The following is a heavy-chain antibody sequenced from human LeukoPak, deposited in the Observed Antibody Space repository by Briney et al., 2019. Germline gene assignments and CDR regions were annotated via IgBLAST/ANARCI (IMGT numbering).Heavy chain of an antibody. CDR3: ASITMVRGVPVKFDY. J-gene: IGHJ4*02. CDR1: GYTFSDYY. D-gene: IGHD3-10*01. V-gene: IGHV1-2*02. Sequence: VKVSCKASGYTFSDYYPHWVRQAPGHGLEWMGWINPHSGGTHYAQKFQGRVTMTRDTSISTAYMELSSLRSDDTAVYYCASITMVRGVPVKFDYWGQGTLVTVSS. CDR2: INPHSGGT.